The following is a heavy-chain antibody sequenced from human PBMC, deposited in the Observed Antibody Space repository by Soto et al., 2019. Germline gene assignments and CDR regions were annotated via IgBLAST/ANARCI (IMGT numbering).Heavy chain of an antibody. CDR3: ARGHRGELATFNWFDP. CDR2: INHSGST. Sequence: SETLSLTCAVYGGSFSGYYWSWIRQPPGKGLEWIGEINHSGSTNYNPSLKSRVTISVDTSKNQFSLKLSSVTAADTAVYYCARGHRGELATFNWFDPWGQGTLVTVSS. D-gene: IGHD1-26*01. CDR1: GGSFSGYY. J-gene: IGHJ5*02. V-gene: IGHV4-34*01.